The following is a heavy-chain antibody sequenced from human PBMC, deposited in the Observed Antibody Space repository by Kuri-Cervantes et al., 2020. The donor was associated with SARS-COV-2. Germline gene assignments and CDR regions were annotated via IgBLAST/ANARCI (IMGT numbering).Heavy chain of an antibody. CDR1: GGSISSGGYY. V-gene: IGHV4-39*01. CDR2: IYYDGRT. Sequence: GSLRLSCIVSGGSISSGGYYWGWIRQPPGKGLEFIGTIYYDGRTYYNTSLKSRVTISVDTSKNQFSLKLSSVTAADTAVYYCARHDYWGQGTLVTVSS. CDR3: ARHDY. J-gene: IGHJ4*02.